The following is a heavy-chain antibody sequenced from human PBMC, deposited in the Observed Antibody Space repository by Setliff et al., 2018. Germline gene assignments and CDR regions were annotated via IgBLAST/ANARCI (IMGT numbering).Heavy chain of an antibody. CDR1: GASLSSGSYY. D-gene: IGHD3-10*01. CDR2: IYTSGAT. Sequence: PSETLSLTCTVSGASLSSGSYYWSWIRQSAGKGLEWIGRIYTSGATTYSPSLKSRVSISADTSKNLFSLRLNSVTAADTAVYYCARRWNFGPYGSGIHDGFDMWGQGTMVTVSS. CDR3: ARRWNFGPYGSGIHDGFDM. V-gene: IGHV4-61*02. J-gene: IGHJ3*02.